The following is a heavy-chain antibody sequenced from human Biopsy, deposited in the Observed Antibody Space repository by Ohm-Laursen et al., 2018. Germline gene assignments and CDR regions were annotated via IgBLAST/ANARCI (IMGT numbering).Heavy chain of an antibody. D-gene: IGHD4-23*01. CDR1: GFSFSDYH. Sequence: SLRLSCSASGFSFSDYHMRWIRQAPGRGLGWVSYISGGGTIYYGDSMKGRVTISRDNAKNSLYLQMHSLRAEDTAVYYCARDTRWSPYSMDVWGQGTTVTGSS. J-gene: IGHJ6*02. CDR2: ISGGGTI. CDR3: ARDTRWSPYSMDV. V-gene: IGHV3-11*01.